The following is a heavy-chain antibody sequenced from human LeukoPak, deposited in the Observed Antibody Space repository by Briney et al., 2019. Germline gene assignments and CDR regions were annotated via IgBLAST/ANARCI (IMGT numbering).Heavy chain of an antibody. Sequence: GGSLRLSCAASGFSFSVYWMHWVRQAPGKGPVWVSRIKTDGSITDYADFVKGRFTISRDNAKNSLSLQMNSLSAEDTAVYYCVRELVPQSINSGYDSFHIWGQGTMVTVSS. CDR3: VRELVPQSINSGYDSFHI. CDR2: IKTDGSIT. V-gene: IGHV3-74*01. CDR1: GFSFSVYW. J-gene: IGHJ3*02. D-gene: IGHD5-12*01.